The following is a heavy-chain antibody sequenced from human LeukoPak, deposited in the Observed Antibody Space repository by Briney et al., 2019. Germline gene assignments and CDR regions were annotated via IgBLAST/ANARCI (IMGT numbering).Heavy chain of an antibody. CDR3: ARVLVGATPRIGAFDI. V-gene: IGHV1-18*01. J-gene: IGHJ3*02. D-gene: IGHD1-26*01. Sequence: ASVKVSCKASGYTFTSYGISWVRQAPGQGLEWMGWISAYNGNTNYAQKFQGRVTITTDESTSTAYMELSSLRSEDTAVYYCARVLVGATPRIGAFDIWGQGTMVTVSS. CDR1: GYTFTSYG. CDR2: ISAYNGNT.